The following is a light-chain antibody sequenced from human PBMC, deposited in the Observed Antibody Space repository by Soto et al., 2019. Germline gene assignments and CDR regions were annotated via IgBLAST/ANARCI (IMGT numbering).Light chain of an antibody. CDR2: AAS. CDR1: QGVNNY. Sequence: DIPLTQSPSFLSASVGDRVTITCRASQGVNNYFAWYQQKPGKAPKLLIYAASTLQSGVPSRFSGSGSGTEFTLTISSLQPEDFATYYCQQPDGYPATFGQGTRLEIK. CDR3: QQPDGYPAT. V-gene: IGKV1-9*01. J-gene: IGKJ5*01.